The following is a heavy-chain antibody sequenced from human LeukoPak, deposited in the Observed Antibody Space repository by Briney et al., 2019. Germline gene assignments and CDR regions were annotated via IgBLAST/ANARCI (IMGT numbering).Heavy chain of an antibody. D-gene: IGHD3-10*02. J-gene: IGHJ6*03. CDR1: TYTFTSYG. Sequence: GASVKVSCKASTYTFTSYGISWVRQATGQGLEWMGWMNPNSGNTGYAQKFQGRVTMTRNTSISTAYMELRSLRSEDTAVYYCARGFVRTTVYMDVWGKGTTVTISS. CDR3: ARGFVRTTVYMDV. CDR2: MNPNSGNT. V-gene: IGHV1-8*02.